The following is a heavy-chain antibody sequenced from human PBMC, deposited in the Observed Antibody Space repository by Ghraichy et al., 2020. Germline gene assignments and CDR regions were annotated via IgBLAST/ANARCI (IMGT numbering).Heavy chain of an antibody. J-gene: IGHJ5*02. D-gene: IGHD6-6*01. CDR2: INHSGST. CDR3: ARRGAARGALRNNWFDP. Sequence: SETLSLTCAVYGGSFSGYYWSWIRQPPGKGLEWIGEINHSGSTNYNPSLKSRVTISLETSKNQFSLKLSSVTAADTAVDYCARRGAARGALRNNWFDPWGQGTLVTVSS. V-gene: IGHV4-34*01. CDR1: GGSFSGYY.